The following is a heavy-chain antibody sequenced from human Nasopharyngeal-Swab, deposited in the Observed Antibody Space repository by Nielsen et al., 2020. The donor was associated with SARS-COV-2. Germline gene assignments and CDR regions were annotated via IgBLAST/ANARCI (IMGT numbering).Heavy chain of an antibody. CDR2: ISSSSSTI. CDR3: ARDTGTRY. V-gene: IGHV3-48*04. Sequence: GESLKISCTASGFTFGDYAMSWFRQAPGKGLEWVSYISSSSSTIYYAYSVKGRFTISRDNTKNSLYLQMNTLRAEDTGVYYCARDTGTRYWGQGTLVTVSS. CDR1: GFTFGDYA. D-gene: IGHD1-1*01. J-gene: IGHJ4*02.